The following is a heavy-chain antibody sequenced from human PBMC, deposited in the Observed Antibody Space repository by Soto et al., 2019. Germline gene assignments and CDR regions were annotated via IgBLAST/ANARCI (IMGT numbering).Heavy chain of an antibody. J-gene: IGHJ4*02. V-gene: IGHV3-53*01. CDR1: GFTVSSNY. Sequence: PGGSLRLSCAASGFTVSSNYMSWVRQAPGKGLEWVSVIYSGGSTYYADSVKGRFTISRDNSKNTLYLQMNSLRAEDTAVYYCARAGYDFWTAWWGQGTLVTVSS. CDR3: ARAGYDFWTAW. D-gene: IGHD3-3*01. CDR2: IYSGGST.